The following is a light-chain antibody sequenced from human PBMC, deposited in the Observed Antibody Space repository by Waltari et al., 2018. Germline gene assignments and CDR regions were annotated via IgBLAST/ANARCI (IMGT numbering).Light chain of an antibody. J-gene: IGLJ2*01. CDR3: QVWESYGDHLVV. V-gene: IGLV3-21*01. CDR1: NIGSKN. CDR2: DDS. Sequence: YVLTQPSSVSVAPGKTARITCGGSNIGSKNVNWYQQKPGQAPVLVIYDDSDRPSGIPERFSGSNSGNTATLTISRVEAGDEADYYCQVWESYGDHLVVFGGGTNLTVV.